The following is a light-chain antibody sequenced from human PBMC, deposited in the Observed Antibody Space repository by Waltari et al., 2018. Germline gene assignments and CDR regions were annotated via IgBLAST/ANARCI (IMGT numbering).Light chain of an antibody. J-gene: IGKJ1*01. V-gene: IGKV3-15*01. Sequence: EMVMTQSPATLSVSPGERATLSCRASQSVSSNLAWYQQKPRQAPRLLIYGASTRATGIPARFSGSGSGTEFTLTISSLQSVDFAVYYCQQYNNWLWTFGQGTKVEIK. CDR3: QQYNNWLWT. CDR1: QSVSSN. CDR2: GAS.